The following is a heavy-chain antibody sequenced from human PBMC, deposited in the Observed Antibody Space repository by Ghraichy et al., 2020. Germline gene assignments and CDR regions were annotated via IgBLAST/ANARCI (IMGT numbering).Heavy chain of an antibody. CDR2: MNPNNGDR. V-gene: IGHV1-8*01. Sequence: ASVKVSCKASGYTFTTYDINWVRQAAGQGLEWMGWMNPNNGDRGYAQKFQGRVTMTRDTSINTAYMELSSLRSDDTAVYFCARAQRRGYIDDYWGQGTLVTVSS. CDR1: GYTFTTYD. D-gene: IGHD5-12*01. CDR3: ARAQRRGYIDDY. J-gene: IGHJ4*02.